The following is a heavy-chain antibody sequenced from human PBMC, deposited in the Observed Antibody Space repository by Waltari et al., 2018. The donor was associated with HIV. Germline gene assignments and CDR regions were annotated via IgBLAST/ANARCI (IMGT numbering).Heavy chain of an antibody. V-gene: IGHV4-59*01. CDR3: ARCPYQYSPYYFDY. CDR2: INHSGNT. CDR1: GGSITGYY. Sequence: QVQLQESGPGLVKPSETLSLTCSVSGGSITGYYWSWIRQPPGKGLEWIGYINHSGNTTYNPSLRSRVTISVDTSKSQFSLNLRSGTAADTAVYFCARCPYQYSPYYFDYWGQGALVTVSS. J-gene: IGHJ4*02. D-gene: IGHD1-26*01.